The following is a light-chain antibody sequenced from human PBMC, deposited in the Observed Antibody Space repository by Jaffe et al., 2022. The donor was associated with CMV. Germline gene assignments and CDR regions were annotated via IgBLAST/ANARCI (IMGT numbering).Light chain of an antibody. J-gene: IGKJ1*01. CDR3: QQYNSYSWT. CDR2: KAS. V-gene: IGKV1-5*03. Sequence: DIQMTQSPSILSASIGDRVTITCRASQNINSWLAWYQQKPGKAPKPLIYKASTLESGVPSRFSGSGSGTEFTLTISNLQPDDSATYYCQQYNSYSWTFGQGTKVEI. CDR1: QNINSW.